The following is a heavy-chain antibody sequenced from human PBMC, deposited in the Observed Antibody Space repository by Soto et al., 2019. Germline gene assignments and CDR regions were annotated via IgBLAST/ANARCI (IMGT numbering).Heavy chain of an antibody. CDR1: GFTFCNYA. Sequence: GGSLRVSCSGSGFTFCNYAMHWVRQSPGKGLEYVSGASSNGGSTYYTDAGKGGFTMSRDNSENDRDLQMSGIRTDDMAVYFCVKERINSWYDFDYCGQENLVTVSS. CDR2: ASSNGGST. J-gene: IGHJ4*02. CDR3: VKERINSWYDFDY. D-gene: IGHD5-12*01. V-gene: IGHV3-64D*06.